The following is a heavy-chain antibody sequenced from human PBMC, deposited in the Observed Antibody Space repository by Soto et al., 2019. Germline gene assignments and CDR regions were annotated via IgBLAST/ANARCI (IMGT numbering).Heavy chain of an antibody. V-gene: IGHV1-69*12. J-gene: IGHJ6*02. D-gene: IGHD3-10*01. CDR1: GGTFSSYA. CDR3: ARQGSNEYYYYGMDV. Sequence: QVQLVQSGAEVKKPGSSVKVSCKASGGTFSSYAINWVRQAPGQGLEWMGGIIRIFGTPDYAQRFQGRVTITADESTSTAYVELSSLRSEDTAVYYFARQGSNEYYYYGMDVWGQGTTVTVSS. CDR2: IIRIFGTP.